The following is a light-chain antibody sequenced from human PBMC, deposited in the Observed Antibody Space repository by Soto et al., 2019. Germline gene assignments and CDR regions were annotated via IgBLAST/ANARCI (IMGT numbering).Light chain of an antibody. CDR3: SSYTTSSSYV. CDR1: SSDVGGYIY. Sequence: QSMLTQPASVSGSPGQSITISCTGTSSDVGGYIYVSWYQQHPGKAPKLMIYDVTSRPSGVSYRFSGSKSGNTASLTISGLQAEDEADYYCSSYTTSSSYVFGTGTKVTVL. J-gene: IGLJ1*01. V-gene: IGLV2-14*01. CDR2: DVT.